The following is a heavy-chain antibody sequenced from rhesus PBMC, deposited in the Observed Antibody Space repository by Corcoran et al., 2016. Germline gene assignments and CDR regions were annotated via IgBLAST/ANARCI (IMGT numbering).Heavy chain of an antibody. V-gene: IGHV4-169*01. CDR1: GGSIRRSY. J-gene: IGHJ4*01. D-gene: IGHD1-44*02. Sequence: QLQLQESGPGLVKPSETLSVTCAVSGGSIRRSYWSWIRQATGKGLEWIGYIYGSGSSTKYNPSLKSRVTLSVDTSKNQLSLKLSSVTTADTAVYYCARRYSGSYSFDYWGQGVLVTVSS. CDR2: IYGSGSST. CDR3: ARRYSGSYSFDY.